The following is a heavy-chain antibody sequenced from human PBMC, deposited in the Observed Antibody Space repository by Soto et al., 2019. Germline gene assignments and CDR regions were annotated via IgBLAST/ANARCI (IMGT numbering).Heavy chain of an antibody. CDR2: IYYSGST. Sequence: SETLSLTCTVSGGSISSNDYYWSWIRQPPGKGLEWIGYIYYSGSTYYNPSLKSRVTLSVDMSKNQFSLKLSSVTAADTAVYFCARGYCSSSSCPADWFDPWGQGTLVTVSS. CDR1: GGSISSNDYY. CDR3: ARGYCSSSSCPADWFDP. J-gene: IGHJ5*02. V-gene: IGHV4-30-4*01. D-gene: IGHD2-2*01.